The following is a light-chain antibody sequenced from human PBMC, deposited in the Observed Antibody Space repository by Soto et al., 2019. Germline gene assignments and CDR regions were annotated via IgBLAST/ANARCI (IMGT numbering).Light chain of an antibody. CDR2: EAS. CDR3: QQRSNWPPYT. CDR1: QSISRY. Sequence: EIVLTQFPATLSLSPGERATLSCRASQSISRYLAWYQQKPGQAPRLLIYEASNRAAGIPARFSGSGSGTDFTLTISSLEPEDCAVYYCQQRSNWPPYTFGQGTKLEIK. V-gene: IGKV3-11*01. J-gene: IGKJ2*01.